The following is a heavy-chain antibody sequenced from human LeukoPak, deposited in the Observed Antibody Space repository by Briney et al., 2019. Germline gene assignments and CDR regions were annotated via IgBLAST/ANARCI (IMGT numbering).Heavy chain of an antibody. CDR3: AKDYYYDPVDAFDV. CDR2: IGARYGST. Sequence: SCKASGFTFSSYAMHWVRQAPGKGLEWVSCIGARYGSTFYADSVKGRFTISRDNSKNTLYLQMNSLRAEDTAVYYCAKDYYYDPVDAFDVWGQGTMVSVSS. CDR1: GFTFSSYA. V-gene: IGHV3-23*01. J-gene: IGHJ3*01. D-gene: IGHD3-22*01.